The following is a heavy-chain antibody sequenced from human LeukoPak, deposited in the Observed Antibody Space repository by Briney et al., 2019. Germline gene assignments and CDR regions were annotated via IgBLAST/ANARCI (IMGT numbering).Heavy chain of an antibody. CDR2: IYYRSTWYY. CDR3: AREELGFDH. Sequence: SQTLSLTCAISGDSVSSNSAAWTWIRQSPSRGLEWLGRIYYRSTWYYEYSVSVESRITINPETSKNQFSLQVNSVSPEDTAVYYCAREELGFDHWGQGTLVTVSS. V-gene: IGHV6-1*01. J-gene: IGHJ4*02. CDR1: GDSVSSNSAA. D-gene: IGHD3-16*01.